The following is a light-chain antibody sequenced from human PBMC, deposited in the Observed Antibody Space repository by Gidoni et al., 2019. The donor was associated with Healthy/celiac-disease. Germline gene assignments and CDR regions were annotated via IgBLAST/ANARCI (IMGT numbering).Light chain of an antibody. CDR3: AAWDDSLNGVL. V-gene: IGLV1-36*01. Sequence: QSVLTQPPSASEAPRQRVTISCSGSSSNIGNNAVNWYQQLTGKAPKLLIYHDDLLPSGVSDRFSGSKSGTSASLAISGLQSEDEADYYCAAWDDSLNGVLFGGGTKLTVL. CDR2: HDD. J-gene: IGLJ2*01. CDR1: SSNIGNNA.